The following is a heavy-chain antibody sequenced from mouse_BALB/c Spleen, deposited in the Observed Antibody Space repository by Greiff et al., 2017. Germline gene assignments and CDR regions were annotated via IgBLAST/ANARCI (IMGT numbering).Heavy chain of an antibody. Sequence: VQLQESGPGLVAPSQSLSITCTASGFSLTGYGVNWVRQPPGKGLEWLGMIWGDGSTDYNSALNSRLSISKDNSKSQVFLKMNSLQTDDTARYYCARDGPRIYDCYYYFDYWGQGTTLTVSS. CDR3: ARDGPRIYDCYYYFDY. CDR1: GFSLTGYG. D-gene: IGHD2-3*01. J-gene: IGHJ2*01. V-gene: IGHV2-6-7*01. CDR2: IWGDGST.